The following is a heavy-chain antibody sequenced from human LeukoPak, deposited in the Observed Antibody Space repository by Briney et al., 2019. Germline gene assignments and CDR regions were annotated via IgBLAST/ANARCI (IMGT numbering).Heavy chain of an antibody. CDR3: ARLSTARKIYCSGGSCYNHMDV. V-gene: IGHV4-4*02. CDR1: GGSIISTNW. J-gene: IGHJ6*03. CDR2: IYHSGST. Sequence: SGTLSLTCAVSGGSIISTNWWSWVRQPPGKGLEWIGEIYHSGSTNYNPSLKSRVTISVDNSKNQFSLNLSSVTAADTAVYYCARLSTARKIYCSGGSCYNHMDVWGKGTTVTISS. D-gene: IGHD2-15*01.